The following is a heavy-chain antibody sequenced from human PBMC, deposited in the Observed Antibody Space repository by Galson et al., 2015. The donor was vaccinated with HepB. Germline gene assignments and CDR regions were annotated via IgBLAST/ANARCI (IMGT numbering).Heavy chain of an antibody. Sequence: SVKVSCKASGYTFSDYYIHWVRQAPGQGLEWMGRINPNSGGTNYAQKFQGRVTMTRDTSISTAYMELSRLRSDDTVVYYCARDLGYTTTWDFDYWGQGTLVTVSP. CDR3: ARDLGYTTTWDFDY. CDR1: GYTFSDYY. CDR2: INPNSGGT. J-gene: IGHJ4*02. V-gene: IGHV1-2*05. D-gene: IGHD2-15*01.